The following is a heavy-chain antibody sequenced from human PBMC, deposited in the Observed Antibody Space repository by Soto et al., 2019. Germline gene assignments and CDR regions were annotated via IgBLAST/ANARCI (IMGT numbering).Heavy chain of an antibody. CDR2: ITGSGGTI. CDR3: AKDAVPGDGLWLVAD. Sequence: SLRLSCAASGFSFSKYAMIWVRQAPGKGQEWVSGITGSGGTIEYAASVKGRFTISRDNSKNTVDLQMNSLRAEDTAMYYCAKDAVPGDGLWLVADWGQGTLVTVSS. V-gene: IGHV3-23*01. D-gene: IGHD2-21*02. CDR1: GFSFSKYA. J-gene: IGHJ4*02.